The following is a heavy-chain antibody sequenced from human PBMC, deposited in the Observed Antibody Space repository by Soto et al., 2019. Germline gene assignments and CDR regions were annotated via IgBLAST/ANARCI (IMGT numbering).Heavy chain of an antibody. V-gene: IGHV1-18*01. Sequence: GASVKVSCKASGYTFISYAISWVRQAPGQGLEWMGWISGYNGDTNYAEKFQGRVSMTTDTSTSTAYMDLRSLRSDDTAVYYCARGSITTSSIFDYWGQGTLVTVSS. CDR1: GYTFISYA. CDR2: ISGYNGDT. D-gene: IGHD3-3*02. J-gene: IGHJ4*02. CDR3: ARGSITTSSIFDY.